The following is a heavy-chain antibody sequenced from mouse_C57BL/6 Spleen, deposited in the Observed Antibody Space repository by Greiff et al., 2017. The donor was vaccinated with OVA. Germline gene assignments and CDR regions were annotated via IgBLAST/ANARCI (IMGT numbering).Heavy chain of an antibody. Sequence: VQLQQSGAELVKPGASVKLSCKASGYTFNSYWMHWVKQRPGQGLEWIGMIHPNSGSTNYNEKFKSKDTLTVEKSSSTAYMTLSSLTFEYCAVYYYARSDVWGTGTTVTVSS. V-gene: IGHV1-64*01. CDR1: GYTFNSYW. CDR3: ARSDV. CDR2: IHPNSGST. J-gene: IGHJ1*03.